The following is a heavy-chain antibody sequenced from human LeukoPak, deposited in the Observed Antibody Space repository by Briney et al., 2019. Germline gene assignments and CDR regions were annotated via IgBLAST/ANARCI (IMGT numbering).Heavy chain of an antibody. V-gene: IGHV1-8*01. CDR1: GYTFTSYD. CDR3: AVTYYDILTGSLYAFDI. CDR2: MNPNSGNT. D-gene: IGHD3-9*01. J-gene: IGHJ3*02. Sequence: ASVKVSCKASGYTFTSYDINWVRQATGQGLEWMGWMNPNSGNTGYAQKFQGRVTMTRNTSISTAYMELSSLRSEDTAVYYCAVTYYDILTGSLYAFDIWGQGTMVTVSS.